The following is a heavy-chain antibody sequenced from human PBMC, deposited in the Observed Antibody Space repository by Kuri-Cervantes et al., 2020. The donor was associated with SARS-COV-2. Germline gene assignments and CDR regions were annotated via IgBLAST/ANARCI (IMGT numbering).Heavy chain of an antibody. CDR2: IYYGGST. CDR3: ARGFWTGFLFDS. CDR1: GFSVTSGSYY. J-gene: IGHJ4*02. V-gene: IGHV4-61*01. D-gene: IGHD3/OR15-3a*01. Sequence: SETLSLTCIVSGFSVTSGSYYWSWLRQSPGKGLEWIGYIYYGGSTTYNPALKSRVTISIDMTTNQFFLNLKGASAADTAVYYCARGFWTGFLFDSWGQGSLVTVSS.